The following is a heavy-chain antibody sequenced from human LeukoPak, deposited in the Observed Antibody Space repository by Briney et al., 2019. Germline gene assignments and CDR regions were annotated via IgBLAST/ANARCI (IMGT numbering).Heavy chain of an antibody. V-gene: IGHV3-15*04. CDR2: LESKTDGGTT. Sequence: PGGSLRLSCAASGFSFSDAWMSWVRQIPGKGLEWVGRLESKTDGGTTDYAAPVKGRFTISRDDSTNTLYLQMNSLKSEDTAVYYCTTYGSGRKFDYWGQGILVTVSS. J-gene: IGHJ4*02. CDR1: GFSFSDAW. CDR3: TTYGSGRKFDY. D-gene: IGHD3-10*01.